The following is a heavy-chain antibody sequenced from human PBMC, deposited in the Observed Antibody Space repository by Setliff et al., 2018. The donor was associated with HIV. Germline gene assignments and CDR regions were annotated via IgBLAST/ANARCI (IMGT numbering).Heavy chain of an antibody. CDR3: ASTTYYYDSSGYDDAFDI. Sequence: SETLSLTCAVSGGSISSGNWWSWVRQPPGKRLEWIGEIYHSGITNYNPSLKSRVTISVDKSKNQFSLKLSSVTAADTAVYYCASTTYYYDSSGYDDAFDIWGQGAMVTVSS. V-gene: IGHV4-4*02. J-gene: IGHJ3*02. CDR1: GGSISSGNW. CDR2: IYHSGIT. D-gene: IGHD3-22*01.